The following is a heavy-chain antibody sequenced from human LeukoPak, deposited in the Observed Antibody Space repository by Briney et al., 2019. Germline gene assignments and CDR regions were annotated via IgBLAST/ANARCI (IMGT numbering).Heavy chain of an antibody. CDR2: ISQNGDNT. CDR1: GFSFSSYV. CDR3: MNPNHYGSGR. J-gene: IGHJ4*02. Sequence: GGSLRLSCSVSGFSFSSYVLHWVRQAPGKGLESVSGISQNGDNTYYADSVKGKFTISKDNSENTLYLQMNSLRPEDTAVYYCMNPNHYGSGRWGQGTLVTVSS. V-gene: IGHV3-64D*06. D-gene: IGHD3-10*01.